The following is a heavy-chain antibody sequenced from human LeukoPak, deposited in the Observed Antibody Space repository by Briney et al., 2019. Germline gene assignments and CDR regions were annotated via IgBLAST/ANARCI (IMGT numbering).Heavy chain of an antibody. CDR2: IRYDGSNK. J-gene: IGHJ1*01. Sequence: GGSLRLSCAASGFTFSSYGMHWVRQAPGKGLEWVAFIRYDGSNKYYADSVKGRFTISRDNSKNTLYLQMNSLRAEDTAVYYCANHVAAAGTQYFQHWGPGTLVTVSS. V-gene: IGHV3-30*02. CDR1: GFTFSSYG. CDR3: ANHVAAAGTQYFQH. D-gene: IGHD6-13*01.